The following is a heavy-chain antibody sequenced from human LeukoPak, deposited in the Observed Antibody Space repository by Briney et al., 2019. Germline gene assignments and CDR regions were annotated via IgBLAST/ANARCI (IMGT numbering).Heavy chain of an antibody. D-gene: IGHD3-16*02. CDR2: INHSGST. J-gene: IGHJ4*02. CDR1: GGSFSGYY. Sequence: PSETLSLTRAVYGGSFSGYYWSWIRQPPGKGLEWIGEINHSGSTNYNPSLKSRVTISVDTSKNQFSLKLSSVTAADTAVYYCARGPYDYVWGSYRYTEPYYFDYWGQGTLVTVSS. V-gene: IGHV4-34*01. CDR3: ARGPYDYVWGSYRYTEPYYFDY.